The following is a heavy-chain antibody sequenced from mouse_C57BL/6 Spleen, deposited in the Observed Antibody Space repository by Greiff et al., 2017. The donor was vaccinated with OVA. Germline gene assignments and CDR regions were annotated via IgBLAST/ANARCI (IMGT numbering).Heavy chain of an antibody. CDR2: IDPSDSYT. CDR1: GYTFTSYW. J-gene: IGHJ3*01. CDR3: ARKPYDYDKAWFAY. Sequence: QVQLQQPGAELVKPGASVKLSCKASGYTFTSYWMQWVKQRPGQGLEWIGEIDPSDSYTNYNQQFKGKATLTVDTSSSTAYMQLSSLTSEDSAVYYCARKPYDYDKAWFAYWGQGTLVTVSA. V-gene: IGHV1-50*01. D-gene: IGHD2-4*01.